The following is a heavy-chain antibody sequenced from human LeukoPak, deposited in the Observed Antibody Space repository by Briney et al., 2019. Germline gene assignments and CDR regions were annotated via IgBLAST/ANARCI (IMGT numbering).Heavy chain of an antibody. Sequence: PSETLSLTCAVYGGSFSGYYWSWIRQPPGKGLEWIGEINRSGSTNYNPSLKSRVTISVDTSKNQFSLKLSSVTAADTAVYYCARGGYYYDSSGYYCGSLLDYWGQGTLVTVSS. CDR3: ARGGYYYDSSGYYCGSLLDY. V-gene: IGHV4-34*01. CDR2: INRSGST. CDR1: GGSFSGYY. J-gene: IGHJ4*02. D-gene: IGHD3-22*01.